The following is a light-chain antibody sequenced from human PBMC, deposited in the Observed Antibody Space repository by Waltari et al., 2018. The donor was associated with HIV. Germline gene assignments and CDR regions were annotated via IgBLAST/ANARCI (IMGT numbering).Light chain of an antibody. CDR2: LGS. Sequence: DIVMTQSPLSLSVTPGEPASISCRSSQSLLHSNGYNYLDWYLQKPGQSPQLLIYLGSNRASGVPDRFSGSGSGTDFTLKISRVEAKDVGVYYCMQALQTPFTFGPGTKVDIK. CDR1: QSLLHSNGYNY. V-gene: IGKV2-28*01. CDR3: MQALQTPFT. J-gene: IGKJ3*01.